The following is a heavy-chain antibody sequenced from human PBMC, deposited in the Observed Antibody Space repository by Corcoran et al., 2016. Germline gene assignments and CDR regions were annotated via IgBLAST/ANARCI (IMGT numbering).Heavy chain of an antibody. D-gene: IGHD3-3*01. V-gene: IGHV1-69*01. CDR1: GGTFSSYA. Sequence: QVQLVQSGAAVKKPGSSVKVSCKASGGTFSSYAIRWVRQAPGQGLEWMGGIIPIFGTANYAQKFQGRVTITADESTSTAYMELSSLRSDEPAVYYCARGSTNYDFWSGYYRKGSAFDIWGQGTLVTVSS. J-gene: IGHJ3*02. CDR3: ARGSTNYDFWSGYYRKGSAFDI. CDR2: IIPIFGTA.